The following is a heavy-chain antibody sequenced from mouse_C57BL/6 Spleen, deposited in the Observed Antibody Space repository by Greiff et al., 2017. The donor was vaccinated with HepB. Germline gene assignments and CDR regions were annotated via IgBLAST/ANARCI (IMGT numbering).Heavy chain of an antibody. V-gene: IGHV1-7*01. J-gene: IGHJ2*01. CDR1: GYTFTSYW. D-gene: IGHD4-1*01. CDR2: INHSSGYN. Sequence: VQLQESGAELAKPGASVTLSCKASGYTFTSYWMPWVKQRPGQGLEWIGYINHSSGYNKYNQKFKDKATLTADKSSSTAYMQLSSLTYADSAVYYCSRSGNFDWDGGFDYWGQGTTLTVSS. CDR3: SRSGNFDWDGGFDY.